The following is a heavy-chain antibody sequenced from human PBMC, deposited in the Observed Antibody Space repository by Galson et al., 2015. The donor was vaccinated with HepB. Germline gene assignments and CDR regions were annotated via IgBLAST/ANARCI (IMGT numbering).Heavy chain of an antibody. CDR3: ARDWNYYDSSGYYYEAFDI. Sequence: SCKASGGTFSSYAISWVRQAPGQGLEWMGGIIPIFGTANYAQKFQGRVTITADESTSTAYMELSSLRSEDTAVYYCARDWNYYDSSGYYYEAFDIWGQGTMVTVSP. V-gene: IGHV1-69*01. CDR2: IIPIFGTA. J-gene: IGHJ3*02. D-gene: IGHD3-22*01. CDR1: GGTFSSYA.